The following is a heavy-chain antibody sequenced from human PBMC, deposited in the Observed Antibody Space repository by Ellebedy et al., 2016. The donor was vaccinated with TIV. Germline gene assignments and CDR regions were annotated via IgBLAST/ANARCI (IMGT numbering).Heavy chain of an antibody. Sequence: GESLKISCAASGFTFSSYSMNWVRQAPGKGLEWVSSISSSSSYIYYADSVKGRFTISRDNAKNSLYLQMDSLRAEDTAVYYCARGVTIIVGGVLGYWGQGTLVTVSS. CDR2: ISSSSSYI. CDR3: ARGVTIIVGGVLGY. D-gene: IGHD3-22*01. J-gene: IGHJ4*02. V-gene: IGHV3-21*01. CDR1: GFTFSSYS.